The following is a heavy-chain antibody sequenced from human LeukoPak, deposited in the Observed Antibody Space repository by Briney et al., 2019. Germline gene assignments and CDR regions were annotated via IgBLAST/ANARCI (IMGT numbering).Heavy chain of an antibody. J-gene: IGHJ4*02. D-gene: IGHD3-10*01. V-gene: IGHV1-46*04. CDR3: AREGGSYKHFDD. CDR2: INPDDDSI. Sequence: GASVKVSCKASEDTFTRHYIHWVRQAPGQGLEWIGLINPDDDSIDYTQKLRGRITVTWDRSTSTVYMELKSLRSDDTALYYCAREGGSYKHFDDWGQGSLVTVSS. CDR1: EDTFTRHY.